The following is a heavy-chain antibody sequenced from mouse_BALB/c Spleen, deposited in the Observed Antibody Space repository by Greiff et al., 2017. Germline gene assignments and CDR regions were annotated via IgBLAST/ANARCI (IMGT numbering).Heavy chain of an antibody. Sequence: EVKLVESGGGLVQPGGSRKLSCAASGFTFSSFGMHWVRQAPEKGLEWVAYISSGSSTIYYADTVKGRFTISRDNPKNTLFLQMTSLRSEDTAMYYCAREWYGNYAWFAYWGQGTLVTVSA. CDR1: GFTFSSFG. CDR3: AREWYGNYAWFAY. CDR2: ISSGSSTI. J-gene: IGHJ3*01. V-gene: IGHV5-17*02. D-gene: IGHD2-10*02.